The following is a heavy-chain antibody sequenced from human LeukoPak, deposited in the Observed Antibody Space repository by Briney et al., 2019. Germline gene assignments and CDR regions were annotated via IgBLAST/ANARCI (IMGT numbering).Heavy chain of an antibody. Sequence: SETLSLTCTVSGGSFNSGSHHWRWFRQSPGKGLECIGSLYYSRTTYYSPFLNSRVTLSLVTSKNHFSLQLSSVTAADTAVDYCARHDGRGGNTMGALDSWGQGSLVTVSS. CDR3: ARHDGRGGNTMGALDS. D-gene: IGHD2-2*01. CDR1: GGSFNSGSHH. V-gene: IGHV4-39*01. J-gene: IGHJ4*02. CDR2: LYYSRTT.